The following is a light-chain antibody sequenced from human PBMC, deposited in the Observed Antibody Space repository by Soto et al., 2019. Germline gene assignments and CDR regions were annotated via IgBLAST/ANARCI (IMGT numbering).Light chain of an antibody. Sequence: NFMLTQPHSVSESPGKTVTISCTGSSGSIASNYVQWYQQRPGSAPTTVIFEDNQRPSGVPDRFSGSIDSSSNSASLTISGLKTEDEADYYCQSYDSSISAVIFGGGTKLTVL. CDR2: EDN. V-gene: IGLV6-57*02. J-gene: IGLJ2*01. CDR1: SGSIASNY. CDR3: QSYDSSISAVI.